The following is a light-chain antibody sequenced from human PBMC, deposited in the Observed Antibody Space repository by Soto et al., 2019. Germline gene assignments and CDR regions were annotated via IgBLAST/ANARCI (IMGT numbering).Light chain of an antibody. CDR1: QSISSW. CDR3: QQYSVYSWT. V-gene: IGKV1-5*03. Sequence: DIQMTQSPSTLSASVGDRVTITCRASQSISSWLALYQQKPGEAPKLLIYKASSLDSGVPSRFSGSGSGTELTHTISSLQPDDFAAYYSQQYSVYSWTFGQGTKAEIK. CDR2: KAS. J-gene: IGKJ1*01.